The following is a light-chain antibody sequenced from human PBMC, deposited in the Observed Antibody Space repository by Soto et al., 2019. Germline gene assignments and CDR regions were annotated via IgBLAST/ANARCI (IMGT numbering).Light chain of an antibody. CDR1: SSSIGSNT. J-gene: IGLJ2*01. Sequence: QSVLTQPPSASGTPGQRVTISCSGSSSSIGSNTVNWYQQLPGTAPKLLIYSDNQRPSGVPDRFSGSKSGTSASLAISGRQSEDEADYYCAAWYDSMSGLVFGGGTKVTVL. CDR3: AAWYDSMSGLV. CDR2: SDN. V-gene: IGLV1-44*01.